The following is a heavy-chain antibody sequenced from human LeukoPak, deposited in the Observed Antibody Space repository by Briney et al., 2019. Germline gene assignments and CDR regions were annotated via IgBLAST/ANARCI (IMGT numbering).Heavy chain of an antibody. CDR2: IYPGDSDT. CDR1: GYSFPNYW. Sequence: GESLKISCQGSGYSFPNYWIAWVRQLPGKGLEWMGIIYPGDSDTRYSPSFQGQVTISADKSISTAYLQWSSLKASDTAMYYCARHAYSSGWHDFDYWGQGTLVTVSS. D-gene: IGHD6-19*01. J-gene: IGHJ4*02. V-gene: IGHV5-51*01. CDR3: ARHAYSSGWHDFDY.